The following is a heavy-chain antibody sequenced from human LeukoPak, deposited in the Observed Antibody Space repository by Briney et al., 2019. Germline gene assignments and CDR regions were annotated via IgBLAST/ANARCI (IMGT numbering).Heavy chain of an antibody. Sequence: PGGSLRLSCAASGFTFSSYAMHWVRQAPGKGLEWVALISYDGSNKFYADSVKGRFTISRDNSKNTLYLQMNSLRVEDTAVYYCASADTVVVAPANWGQGTLVTVSS. J-gene: IGHJ4*02. CDR2: ISYDGSNK. CDR3: ASADTVVVAPAN. CDR1: GFTFSSYA. V-gene: IGHV3-30-3*01. D-gene: IGHD2-2*01.